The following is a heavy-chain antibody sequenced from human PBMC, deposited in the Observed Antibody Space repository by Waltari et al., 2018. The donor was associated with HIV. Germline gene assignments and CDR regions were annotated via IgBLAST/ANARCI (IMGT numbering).Heavy chain of an antibody. CDR3: ARAHITGGTPCDH. J-gene: IGHJ4*02. Sequence: QVHLVESGGGVVQPGRSLRLSCSASGFSFTNYGMHWVRQAPGKGLEWVALIWYDGSRQYYTESVKGRFTVSRDNSKSTVYLQINNLRVDDSAVYYCARAHITGGTPCDHWGQGTLVFVSS. V-gene: IGHV3-33*01. CDR2: IWYDGSRQ. CDR1: GFSFTNYG. D-gene: IGHD1-1*01.